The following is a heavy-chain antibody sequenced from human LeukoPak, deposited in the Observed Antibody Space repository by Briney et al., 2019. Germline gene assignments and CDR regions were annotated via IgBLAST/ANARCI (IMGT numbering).Heavy chain of an antibody. D-gene: IGHD4-23*01. V-gene: IGHV3-23*01. Sequence: PGGSLRLSCAASGFSFSSYAMSWVRQAPGKGLEWVSAISGSGGSTYYADSVKGQFTISGDNSKNTLYLQMNSLRAEDTALYYCAKEKTTVVTPGVDYWGQGTLVTVSS. CDR1: GFSFSSYA. J-gene: IGHJ4*02. CDR3: AKEKTTVVTPGVDY. CDR2: ISGSGGST.